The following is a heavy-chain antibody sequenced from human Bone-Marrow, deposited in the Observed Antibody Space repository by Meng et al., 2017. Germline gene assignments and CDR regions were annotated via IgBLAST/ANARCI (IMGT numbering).Heavy chain of an antibody. CDR1: GYSFTSSW. J-gene: IGHJ4*02. CDR3: ARRVNGGKAFDY. CDR2: IYPGDSDT. V-gene: IGHV5-51*01. Sequence: GGSLRLSCKGSGYSFTSSWIGWVRQMPGKGLEWMGIIYPGDSDTRYSPSFQGQVTISADKSISTAYLQWSSLRASDTAIYYCARRVNGGKAFDYWGQGTLVTVSS. D-gene: IGHD4-23*01.